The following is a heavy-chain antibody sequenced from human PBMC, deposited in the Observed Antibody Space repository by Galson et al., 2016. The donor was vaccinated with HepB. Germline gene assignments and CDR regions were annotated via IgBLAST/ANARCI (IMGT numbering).Heavy chain of an antibody. CDR2: ISTGGTTI. J-gene: IGHJ2*01. CDR3: ARDPYCGGDCNSPRYFDL. Sequence: AASGFTFSLYSMYWVRQAPGKGLDWVSYISTGGTTIYYADSVKGRFTISRDNAKNLLYLQMNSLRVEDTAVYYCARDPYCGGDCNSPRYFDLWGRGTLVTVPS. D-gene: IGHD2-21*02. V-gene: IGHV3-48*04. CDR1: GFTFSLYS.